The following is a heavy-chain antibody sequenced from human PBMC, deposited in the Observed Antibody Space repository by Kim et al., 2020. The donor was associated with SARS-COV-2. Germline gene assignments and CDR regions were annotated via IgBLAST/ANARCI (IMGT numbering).Heavy chain of an antibody. CDR3: ARDRRGHHYGSGSYFDY. V-gene: IGHV4-31*03. CDR2: IYYTGST. J-gene: IGHJ4*02. CDR1: GGSINSGGYF. Sequence: SETLSLTCTVSGGSINSGGYFWSWIRQLPGKGLEWIGYIYYTGSTYYNPSLKSRLSISVDTSRNQFSLNLTSVTAADTAVYYCARDRRGHHYGSGSYFDYWGQGTLVTVSP. D-gene: IGHD3-10*01.